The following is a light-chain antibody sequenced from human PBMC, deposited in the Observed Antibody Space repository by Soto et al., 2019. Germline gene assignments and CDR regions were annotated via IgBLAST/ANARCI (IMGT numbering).Light chain of an antibody. J-gene: IGKJ5*01. CDR3: QHYNSYPIT. CDR1: QTISSW. V-gene: IGKV1-5*01. Sequence: DIQMTQSPSTLSGSVGDRVTITCRASQTISSWLAWYQQKPGKAPKLLIYDVSSLQSGVPSRFSGSGSGTEFTLTISSLQPDDFATYYCQHYNSYPITFGQGTRLEIK. CDR2: DVS.